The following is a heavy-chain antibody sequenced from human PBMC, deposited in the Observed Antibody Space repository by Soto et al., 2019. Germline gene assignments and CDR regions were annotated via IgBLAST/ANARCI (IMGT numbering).Heavy chain of an antibody. CDR2: IVVGSGNT. D-gene: IGHD4-17*01. CDR3: AAALTTYDPVSILDP. V-gene: IGHV1-58*02. CDR1: GFTFTSSA. Sequence: SVKVSCKASGFTFTSSAMQWVRQARGQRLEWIGWIVVGSGNTNYAQKFQERVTITRDMSTSTAYMELSSLRSEDTAVYYCAAALTTYDPVSILDPWGQGTLVTVSS. J-gene: IGHJ5*02.